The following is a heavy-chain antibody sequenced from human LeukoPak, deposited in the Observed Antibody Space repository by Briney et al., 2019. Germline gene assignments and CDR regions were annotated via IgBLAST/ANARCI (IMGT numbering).Heavy chain of an antibody. V-gene: IGHV3-23*01. D-gene: IGHD3-16*01. CDR3: ARGDYDYVWGSSYYYYGMDV. CDR1: GFTFSSYG. Sequence: GGSLRLSCAASGFTFSSYGMRWVRQAPGKGLEWVSGISGSGGSTYYADSVKGRFTISRDNSKNTLYLQMNSLRAEDTAVYYCARGDYDYVWGSSYYYYGMDVWGQGTTVTVSS. CDR2: ISGSGGST. J-gene: IGHJ6*02.